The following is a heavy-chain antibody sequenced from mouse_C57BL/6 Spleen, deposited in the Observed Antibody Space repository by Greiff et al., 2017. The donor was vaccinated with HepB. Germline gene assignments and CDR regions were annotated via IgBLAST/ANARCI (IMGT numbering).Heavy chain of an antibody. CDR1: GFTFSSYT. CDR3: ARAPAYAMDY. V-gene: IGHV5-9*01. CDR2: ISGGGGNT. Sequence: DVMLVESGGGLVKPGGSLKLSCAASGFTFSSYTMSWVRQTPEKRLEWVATISGGGGNTYYPDSVKGRFTISRDNAKNTLYLQMSSLRSEDTALYYCARAPAYAMDYWGQGTSVTVSS. J-gene: IGHJ4*01.